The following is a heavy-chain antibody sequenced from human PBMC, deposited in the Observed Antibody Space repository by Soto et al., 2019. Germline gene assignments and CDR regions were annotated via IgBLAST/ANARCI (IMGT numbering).Heavy chain of an antibody. CDR2: IGTAGQT. Sequence: EVQLVESGGGLVQPGGSLRLSCAASGFTFSSYDMHWVRKATRKGLEWVSGIGTAGQTFYPDSVKGRFTISRENAKNSLYLQMNSLRAGDTAVYYCARAKVRAAGGTVWFDPWGQGTLVTVSS. J-gene: IGHJ5*02. D-gene: IGHD3-10*01. CDR1: GFTFSSYD. V-gene: IGHV3-13*01. CDR3: ARAKVRAAGGTVWFDP.